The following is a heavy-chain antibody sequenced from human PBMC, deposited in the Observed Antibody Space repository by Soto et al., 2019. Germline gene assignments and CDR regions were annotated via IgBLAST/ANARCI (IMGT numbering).Heavy chain of an antibody. CDR3: ARDRVGYCSGGSCYSLYGMDV. CDR2: ISSSSSYI. V-gene: IGHV3-21*01. D-gene: IGHD2-15*01. CDR1: GFTFSSYS. Sequence: GGSLRLSCAASGFTFSSYSMNWVRQAPGKGLEWVSSISSSSSYIYYADSVKGRFTISRDNAKNSLYLQMNSLRAEDTAVYYCARDRVGYCSGGSCYSLYGMDVWGQGTTVTVSS. J-gene: IGHJ6*02.